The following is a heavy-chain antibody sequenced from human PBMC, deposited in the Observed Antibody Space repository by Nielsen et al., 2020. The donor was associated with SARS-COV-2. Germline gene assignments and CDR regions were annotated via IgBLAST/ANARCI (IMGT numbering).Heavy chain of an antibody. CDR2: INPNSGGT. Sequence: ASVKVSCKASGGTFSSYAISWVRQAPGQGLEWMGRINPNSGGTNYAQKFQGRVTMTRDTSISTAYMELSRLRSDDTAVYYCASSYYDILTGYYRDYWGQGTLVTVSS. CDR1: GGTFSSYA. J-gene: IGHJ4*02. CDR3: ASSYYDILTGYYRDY. D-gene: IGHD3-9*01. V-gene: IGHV1-2*06.